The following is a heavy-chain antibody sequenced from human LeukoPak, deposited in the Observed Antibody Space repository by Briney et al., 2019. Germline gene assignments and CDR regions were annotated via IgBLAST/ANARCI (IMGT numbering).Heavy chain of an antibody. V-gene: IGHV1-69*02. CDR3: ARAPYSGGYFSTDYFDY. J-gene: IGHJ4*02. CDR2: IIPILGIA. Sequence: EASVKVSCKASGGTFSSYTISWVRQAPGQGLEWMGRIIPILGIANYAQKFQGRVTITADKSTSTAYMELSSLRSEDTAVYYCARAPYSGGYFSTDYFDYWGQGTLVTVSS. CDR1: GGTFSSYT. D-gene: IGHD1-26*01.